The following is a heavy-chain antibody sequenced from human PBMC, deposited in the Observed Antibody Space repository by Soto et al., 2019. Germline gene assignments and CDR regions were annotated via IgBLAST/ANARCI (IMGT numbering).Heavy chain of an antibody. CDR3: AKDWWDCSGGSCYGYYYYYMDV. V-gene: IGHV3-30*18. J-gene: IGHJ6*03. Sequence: QVQLVESGGGVVQPGRSLRLSCAASGFTFSSYGMHWVRQAPGKGLEWGAVISYDGSNKYYADSVKGRFTISRDNSKNTLYLQMNSLRAEDTAVYYCAKDWWDCSGGSCYGYYYYYMDVWGKGTTVTVSS. CDR2: ISYDGSNK. CDR1: GFTFSSYG. D-gene: IGHD2-15*01.